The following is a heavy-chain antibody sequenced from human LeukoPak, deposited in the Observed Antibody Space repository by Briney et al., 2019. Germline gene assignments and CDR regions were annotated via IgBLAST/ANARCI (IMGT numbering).Heavy chain of an antibody. D-gene: IGHD1-1*01. CDR3: ARVRSEGVSLDDFDI. V-gene: IGHV1-2*02. J-gene: IGHJ3*02. Sequence: ASVKVSCKASGYXFSDYYIHWVRQAPGQGLEWMGWINPNSGGTNYAQKFQGRVTMTRETSISTAYMELTRLRSDDTAVYYCARVRSEGVSLDDFDIWGQGRMVTVSS. CDR2: INPNSGGT. CDR1: GYXFSDYY.